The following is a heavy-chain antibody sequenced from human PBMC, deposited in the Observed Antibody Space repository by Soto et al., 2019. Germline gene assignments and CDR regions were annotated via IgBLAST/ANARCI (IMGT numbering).Heavy chain of an antibody. CDR3: ARDRGYYDSSGQYYFDY. Sequence: GGSLRLSCAASGFTFSSYGMHWVRQAPGKGLEWVAVIWYDGSNKYYADSVKGRFTISRDNSKNTLYLQMNSLRAEDTAVYYCARDRGYYDSSGQYYFDYWGQGTLVTVSS. V-gene: IGHV3-33*01. CDR1: GFTFSSYG. CDR2: IWYDGSNK. D-gene: IGHD3-22*01. J-gene: IGHJ4*02.